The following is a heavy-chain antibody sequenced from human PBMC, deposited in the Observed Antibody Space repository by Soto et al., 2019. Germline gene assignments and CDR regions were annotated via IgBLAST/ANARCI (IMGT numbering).Heavy chain of an antibody. CDR2: ISPYNGNT. CDR3: ARDVRGYFDP. J-gene: IGHJ5*02. Sequence: QVQLVQSGAEVKKPGASVKVSCEASGYTFTNYGITWVRQAPGQGLEWMGWISPYNGNTNYEQKFQGRVIMTTDTSTYTAYMELRTLRSDDTAVYFSARDVRGYFDPWGQGTLVTVSS. CDR1: GYTFTNYG. D-gene: IGHD3-10*02. V-gene: IGHV1-18*01.